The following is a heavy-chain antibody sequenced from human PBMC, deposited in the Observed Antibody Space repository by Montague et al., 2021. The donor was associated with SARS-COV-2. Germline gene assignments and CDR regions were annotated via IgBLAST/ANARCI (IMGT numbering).Heavy chain of an antibody. Sequence: SETLSLTCTVSGGSISSDYCSWSRQPPGNGLGWIGYIYYSGSTNYNPSLKSRATISVDTSKYQFSLKLSSVTAADTAVYYCARGWGWLSRSSYYFDYWGQGTLVTVSS. CDR2: IYYSGST. CDR1: GGSISSDY. CDR3: ARGWGWLSRSSYYFDY. V-gene: IGHV4-59*12. J-gene: IGHJ4*02. D-gene: IGHD3-22*01.